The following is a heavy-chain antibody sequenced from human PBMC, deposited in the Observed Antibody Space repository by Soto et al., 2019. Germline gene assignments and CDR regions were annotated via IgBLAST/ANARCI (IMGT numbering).Heavy chain of an antibody. D-gene: IGHD1-7*01. CDR3: ARPGGAHQQNYFDP. J-gene: IGHJ5*02. V-gene: IGHV5-51*01. Sequence: PGESLKISCKGSGYSFTSYWIAWVRQMPGKGLEWMGSIYPGDSDTKYSPSFQGQVTISVDKSISTAYLQWSSLKASDTGMYYCARPGGAHQQNYFDPWGRGTLVTVSS. CDR1: GYSFTSYW. CDR2: IYPGDSDT.